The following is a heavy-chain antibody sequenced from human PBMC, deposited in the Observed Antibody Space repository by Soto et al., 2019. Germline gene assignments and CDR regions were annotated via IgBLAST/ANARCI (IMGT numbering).Heavy chain of an antibody. CDR2: IIPIFGTA. J-gene: IGHJ4*02. D-gene: IGHD1-26*01. CDR3: ASGSGSYYPDDY. V-gene: IGHV1-69*13. CDR1: GGTFSSYA. Sequence: RASVKVSCKASGGTFSSYAISWVRQAPGQGLEWMGGIIPIFGTANYAQKFQGRVTITADESTSTAYMELSSLRSEDTAVYYCASGSGSYYPDDYWGQGTLVTVSS.